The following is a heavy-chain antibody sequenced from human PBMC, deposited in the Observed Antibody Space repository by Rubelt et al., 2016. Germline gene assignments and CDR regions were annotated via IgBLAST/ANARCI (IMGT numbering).Heavy chain of an antibody. V-gene: IGHV4-34*01. D-gene: IGHD4-11*01. J-gene: IGHJ4*02. Sequence: QVQLQQWGAGLLKPSETLSLTCAVYGGSFSGYYWSWIRQPPGKGLEWIGEINHSGSTNYNPSPKRRVTKSVDSSKNQFSLRLSSVTAADTAVYYCAREYSNYVVWGQGTLVTVSS. CDR3: AREYSNYVV. CDR1: GGSFSGYY. CDR2: INHSGST.